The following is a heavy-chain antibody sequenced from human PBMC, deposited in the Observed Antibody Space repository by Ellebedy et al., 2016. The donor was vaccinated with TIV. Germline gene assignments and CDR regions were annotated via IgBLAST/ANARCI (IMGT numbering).Heavy chain of an antibody. J-gene: IGHJ5*02. CDR1: GYTFTSHF. D-gene: IGHD3-22*01. Sequence: ASVKVSXXASGYTFTSHFMHWVRQAPGQGLEWMGLINPIGTDTWYAQKFQGRVTMTRDTSTSTDYMEVRSLRSEDTAIYYCARDVSHSSDWTGWWFDPWGQGTLVTVSS. CDR3: ARDVSHSSDWTGWWFDP. CDR2: INPIGTDT. V-gene: IGHV1-46*01.